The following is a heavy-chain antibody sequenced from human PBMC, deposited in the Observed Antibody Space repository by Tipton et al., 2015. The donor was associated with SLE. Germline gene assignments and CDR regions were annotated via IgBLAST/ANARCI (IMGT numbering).Heavy chain of an antibody. CDR1: GGSISSSSYY. D-gene: IGHD1-14*01. V-gene: IGHV4-61*02. J-gene: IGHJ4*02. Sequence: TLSLTCTVSGGSISSSSYYWSWIRQPAGKGLEWIGRIYTSGSTNYNPSLKSRVTISADTSKNQFSLKLSSVTAADTAVYYCARHHPPFDYWGQGTLVTVSS. CDR2: IYTSGST. CDR3: ARHHPPFDY.